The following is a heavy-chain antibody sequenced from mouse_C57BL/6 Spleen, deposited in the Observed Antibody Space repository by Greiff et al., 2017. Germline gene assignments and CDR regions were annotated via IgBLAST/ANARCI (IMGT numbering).Heavy chain of an antibody. CDR2: INPSSGYT. D-gene: IGHD2-2*01. CDR3: ARRRIYGYDFDFDV. V-gene: IGHV1-4*01. Sequence: VQLQQSGAELARPGASVKMSCKASGYTFTSYTMHWVKQRPGQGLEWIGYINPSSGYTKYNQKFKDKATLTADKSSSTAYMQLSSLTSEDSSVYYCARRRIYGYDFDFDVCGTGTTVTVSS. J-gene: IGHJ1*03. CDR1: GYTFTSYT.